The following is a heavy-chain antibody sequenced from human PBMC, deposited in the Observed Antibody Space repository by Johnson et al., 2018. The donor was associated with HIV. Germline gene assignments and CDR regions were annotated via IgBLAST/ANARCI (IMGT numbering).Heavy chain of an antibody. CDR2: MNQGGSVQ. CDR3: TIWRNGFEI. D-gene: IGHD2-2*02. Sequence: VQLVESGGGLVKPGGSLRVSCAASGFTFNNAWINWVRQSPAKGLEWVANMNQGGSVQQYRDSVKGRFIVSRDTAKNFLYVQMNSLKAEDTAVYYCTIWRNGFEIWGRGTVVTVSS. CDR1: GFTFNNAW. J-gene: IGHJ3*02. V-gene: IGHV3-7*01.